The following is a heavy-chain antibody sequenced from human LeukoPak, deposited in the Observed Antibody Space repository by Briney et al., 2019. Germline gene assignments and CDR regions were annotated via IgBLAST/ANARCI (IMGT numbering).Heavy chain of an antibody. CDR3: AKAGSLAAYYYGSGSYEFDY. Sequence: PGGSLRLSCAASGFTFSSYAMSWVRQAPGKGLEWVSAISGSGGSTYYADSVKGRFTISRDNSKNTLYLQMNSLRAEDTAVYYCAKAGSLAAYYYGSGSYEFDYWGQGTLVTVSS. V-gene: IGHV3-23*01. J-gene: IGHJ4*02. CDR1: GFTFSSYA. D-gene: IGHD3-10*01. CDR2: ISGSGGST.